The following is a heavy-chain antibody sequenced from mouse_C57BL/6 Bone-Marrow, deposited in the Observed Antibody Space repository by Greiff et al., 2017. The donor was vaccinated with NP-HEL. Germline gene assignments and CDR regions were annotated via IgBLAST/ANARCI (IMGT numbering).Heavy chain of an antibody. V-gene: IGHV5-6*01. CDR1: GFTFSSYG. D-gene: IGHD2-1*01. CDR3: AREGDGKDY. Sequence: EVMLVESGGDLVKPGGSLKLSCAASGFTFSSYGMSWVRQTPDKRLEWVAAISSGGSYTYYPDSVKGRFTISRDNAKNTLYLQMSSLKSEDTAMYYCAREGDGKDYWGQRTSVTLSS. CDR2: ISSGGSYT. J-gene: IGHJ4*01.